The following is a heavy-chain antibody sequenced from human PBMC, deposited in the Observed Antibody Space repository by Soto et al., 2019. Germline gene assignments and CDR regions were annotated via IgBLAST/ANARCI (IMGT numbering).Heavy chain of an antibody. J-gene: IGHJ6*02. CDR3: AQATVTPRAPYYYYGMDV. Sequence: GGSLRLSCAASGFTFSSYAMSWVRQAPGKGLEWVSAISGSGGSTYYADSVKGRFTISRDNSKNTLYLQMNSLRAEDTAVYYCAQATVTPRAPYYYYGMDVWGQGTTVTVSS. CDR2: ISGSGGST. V-gene: IGHV3-23*01. CDR1: GFTFSSYA. D-gene: IGHD4-4*01.